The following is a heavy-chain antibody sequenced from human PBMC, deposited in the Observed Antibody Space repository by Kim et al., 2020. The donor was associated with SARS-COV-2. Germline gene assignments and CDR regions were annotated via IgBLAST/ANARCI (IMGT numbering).Heavy chain of an antibody. CDR2: ISYGINT. CDR1: DGSITRTNHF. D-gene: IGHD6-6*01. CDR3: ARQTRIAARPALRYFDY. V-gene: IGHV4-39*01. Sequence: SETLSLTCSVSDGSITRTNHFWAWIRQPPGKGLEWIGSISYGINTFYNPSLQSRVIMSVDASKSQVSLKLTFVTAADTGFYYCARQTRIAARPALRYFDYWGLGTLVTVSS. J-gene: IGHJ4*01.